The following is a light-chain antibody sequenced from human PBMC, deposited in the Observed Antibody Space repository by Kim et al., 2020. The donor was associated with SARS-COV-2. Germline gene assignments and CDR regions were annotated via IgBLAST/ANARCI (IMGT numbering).Light chain of an antibody. Sequence: GQAVTISCSGSSSNVGNNSVSWYQHLPRTAPRRLIFDSDKRNSGIPGRFSGSKSGTSATLAITGLQPGDEADYYCGSWDSSLRAGVFGGGTQLTVL. CDR3: GSWDSSLRAGV. CDR1: SSNVGNNS. V-gene: IGLV1-51*01. J-gene: IGLJ2*01. CDR2: DSD.